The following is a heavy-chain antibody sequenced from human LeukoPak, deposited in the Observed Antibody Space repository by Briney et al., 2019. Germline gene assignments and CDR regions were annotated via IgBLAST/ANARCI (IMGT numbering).Heavy chain of an antibody. Sequence: PGGSLRLSCAASGFTFSSYSMNWVRQAPGKGLEWVSPISSSSYYIYYADSVKGRFTISRDNAKNSLYLQMNSLRAEDTAVYYCARDRTGEPDYWGQGTLVTVSS. CDR1: GFTFSSYS. CDR2: ISSSSYYI. CDR3: ARDRTGEPDY. V-gene: IGHV3-21*01. J-gene: IGHJ4*02. D-gene: IGHD7-27*01.